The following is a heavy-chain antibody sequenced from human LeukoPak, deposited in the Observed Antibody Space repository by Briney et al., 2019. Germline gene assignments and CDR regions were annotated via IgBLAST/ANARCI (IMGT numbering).Heavy chain of an antibody. CDR2: ISYDVGKK. Sequence: PGGSLRLSCAASGFTFSSYGMHWVRQAPGKGLEWVAVISYDVGKKYYADSVKGRFTISRDNSKNTLYLQMNSLRAEDTAVYYCAKKGGYRLGAFDIWGQGTMVTVSS. V-gene: IGHV3-30*18. D-gene: IGHD1-1*01. CDR3: AKKGGYRLGAFDI. CDR1: GFTFSSYG. J-gene: IGHJ3*02.